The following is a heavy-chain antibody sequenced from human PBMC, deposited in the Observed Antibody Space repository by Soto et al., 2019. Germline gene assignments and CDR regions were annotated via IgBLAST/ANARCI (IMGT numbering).Heavy chain of an antibody. CDR3: AREMETGTTVWFYP. D-gene: IGHD1-1*01. Sequence: ASVKVSCKASGYTFTSYGISWVRQAPGQGLEWMGWISAYNGNTNYAQKLQGRVTMTTDTSTSTAYMELRSLRSDDTAVYYCAREMETGTTVWFYPWGQGTLVTVSS. V-gene: IGHV1-18*01. CDR2: ISAYNGNT. CDR1: GYTFTSYG. J-gene: IGHJ5*02.